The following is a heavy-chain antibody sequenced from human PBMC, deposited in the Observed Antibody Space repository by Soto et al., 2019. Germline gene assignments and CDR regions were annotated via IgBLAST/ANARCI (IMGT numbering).Heavy chain of an antibody. J-gene: IGHJ4*02. V-gene: IGHV3-48*02. CDR1: GFTFSSYS. Sequence: GGSLRLSCAASGFTFSSYSMNWVRQAPGKGLEWVSYISSSSSTIYYADSVKGRFTISRDNAKNSLYLQMNSLRDEDTAVYYCARDVSYPTDGLWFGELLRYFNYWGQGTLVTVSS. CDR3: ARDVSYPTDGLWFGELLRYFNY. D-gene: IGHD3-10*01. CDR2: ISSSSSTI.